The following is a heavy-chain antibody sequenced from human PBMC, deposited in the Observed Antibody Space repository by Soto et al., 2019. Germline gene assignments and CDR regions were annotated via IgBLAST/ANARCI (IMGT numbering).Heavy chain of an antibody. D-gene: IGHD6-25*01. CDR1: GGSISSGGYY. J-gene: IGHJ4*02. CDR2: IYYSGST. CDR3: AGSRVGAADY. Sequence: QVQLQESGPGLVKPSQTLSLTCTVSGGSISSGGYYWSWIRQHPGKGLEWIGYIYYSGSTYYNPSLKSRVTISGDTSKTQFSLKLSSVTAADTDVYYCAGSRVGAADYWGQGTLVTVSS. V-gene: IGHV4-31*03.